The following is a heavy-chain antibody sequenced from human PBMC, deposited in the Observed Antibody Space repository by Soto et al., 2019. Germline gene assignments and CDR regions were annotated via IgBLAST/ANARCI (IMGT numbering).Heavy chain of an antibody. D-gene: IGHD3-10*01. V-gene: IGHV3-53*04. CDR1: GFTVSGNY. Sequence: EVHLVESGGGLVQPGGSLRLSCAVSGFTVSGNYMSWVRQAPGKGLEWGSVLYSGGTTYYADSVKGRFTISRHNSNNTLFLQMDSLRVDVTAIYYCARPAWGLWFGYMDVWGKGTTVTVSS. CDR3: ARPAWGLWFGYMDV. J-gene: IGHJ6*03. CDR2: LYSGGTT.